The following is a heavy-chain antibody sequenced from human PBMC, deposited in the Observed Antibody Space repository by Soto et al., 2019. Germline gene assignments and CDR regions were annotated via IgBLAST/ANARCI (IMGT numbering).Heavy chain of an antibody. Sequence: GSLRLSCAASGFTFSSYGMHWVRQAPGKGLEWVAVISYDGSNKYYADSVKGRFTISRDNSKNTLYLQMNSLRAEDTAVYYRAKDLNPYYYGMDVWGQGTTVTVSS. CDR3: AKDLNPYYYGMDV. CDR1: GFTFSSYG. J-gene: IGHJ6*02. V-gene: IGHV3-30*18. CDR2: ISYDGSNK.